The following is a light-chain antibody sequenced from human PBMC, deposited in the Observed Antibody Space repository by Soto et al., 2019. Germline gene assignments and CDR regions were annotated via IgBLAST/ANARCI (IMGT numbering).Light chain of an antibody. CDR3: QQYSSLPRT. J-gene: IGKJ1*01. CDR2: SAS. V-gene: IGKV3-20*01. CDR1: HIVSGKY. Sequence: EIVLTQSPSTLSLSPGERATLSFRASHIVSGKYLAWYHQRPGQAPRVLIHSASSRATGIPDRFTGSGSGTDFTLTITRLEPEDFGVYYCQQYSSLPRTFGQGTKVDIK.